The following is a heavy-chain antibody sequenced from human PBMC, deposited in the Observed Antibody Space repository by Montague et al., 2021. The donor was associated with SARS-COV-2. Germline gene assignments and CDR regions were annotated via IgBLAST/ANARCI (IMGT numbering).Heavy chain of an antibody. V-gene: IGHV6-1*01. J-gene: IGHJ6*02. CDR1: GDSVSSNSAA. D-gene: IGHD3-10*01. CDR3: ARGLWFGELLSLYYYYGMDV. Sequence: CAISGDSVSSNSAAWNWIRQSPSRGLERLGRTYYRSKWNNDYAVSVKSRITINPDTSKNQFSLQLNSVTPEDTAVYYCARGLWFGELLSLYYYYGMDVWGQGTTVTVSS. CDR2: TYYRSKWNN.